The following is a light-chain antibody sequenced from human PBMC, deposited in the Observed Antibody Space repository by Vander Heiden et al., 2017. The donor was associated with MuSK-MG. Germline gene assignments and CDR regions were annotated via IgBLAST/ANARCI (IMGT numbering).Light chain of an antibody. Sequence: IVLTQSPATLSLSPGDRATLSCRASQSVGRNLAWYQHQPGQPPRRLVYGASTRAYGAPDRFSGSGSGTEFTLTIRSLQPEDFAVYYCQQFTDRPPMYTFGQGTTLEIK. CDR2: GAS. CDR3: QQFTDRPPMYT. V-gene: IGKV3-15*01. CDR1: QSVGRN. J-gene: IGKJ2*01.